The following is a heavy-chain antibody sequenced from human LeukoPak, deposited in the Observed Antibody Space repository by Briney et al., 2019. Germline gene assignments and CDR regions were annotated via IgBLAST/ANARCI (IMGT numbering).Heavy chain of an antibody. CDR3: ATAGSYGGYFDY. J-gene: IGHJ4*02. CDR2: IIPIFGTA. D-gene: IGHD1-26*01. CDR1: GGTFSSYA. V-gene: IGHV1-69*06. Sequence: GASVKVSCKASGGTFSSYAISWVRQAPGQGLEWMGGIIPIFGTANYAQKFQGRVTMTEDTSTDTAYMELSSLRSEDTAVYYCATAGSYGGYFDYWGQGTLVTVSS.